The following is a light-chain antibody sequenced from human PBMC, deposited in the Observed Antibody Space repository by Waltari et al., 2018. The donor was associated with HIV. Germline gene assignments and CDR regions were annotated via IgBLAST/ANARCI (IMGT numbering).Light chain of an antibody. Sequence: QSALTQPASVSGSPGQSITISCTGTSSDVGNYNYVSWYQQHPGKAPKRMIYEVSNRPSGVSNRFSGSKSGNTASLTISGLQAEDEADYYCSSYTSSSTWVFGGGTKLTVL. CDR3: SSYTSSSTWV. CDR2: EVS. CDR1: SSDVGNYNY. J-gene: IGLJ3*02. V-gene: IGLV2-14*01.